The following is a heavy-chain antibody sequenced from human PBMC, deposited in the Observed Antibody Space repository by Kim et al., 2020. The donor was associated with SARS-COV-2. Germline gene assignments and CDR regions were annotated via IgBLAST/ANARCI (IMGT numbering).Heavy chain of an antibody. CDR2: IKSDGSST. J-gene: IGHJ4*02. D-gene: IGHD2-15*01. V-gene: IGHV3-74*01. Sequence: GGSLRLSCAASGFTFSDYWMHWVRRAPGKGLVWVSLIKSDGSSTSYADSVKGRFTISRDYAKNTLYLQMNSLRVEDTAVYYCARMWGGNCSGGSCPRDYWGQGTPVAVS. CDR1: GFTFSDYW. CDR3: ARMWGGNCSGGSCPRDY.